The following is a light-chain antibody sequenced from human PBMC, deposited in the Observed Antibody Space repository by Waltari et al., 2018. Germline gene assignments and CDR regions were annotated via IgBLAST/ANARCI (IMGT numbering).Light chain of an antibody. V-gene: IGKV1-9*01. Sequence: DIQLTQSPSFLSASVGDRVTITCRASQDINNYLAWYQQKLGKAPKLLIYAASNLQSGVPSRFSGGGSGTEFTLTITSLQPEDFATYYCQQLDSYPRTFGGGTK. CDR3: QQLDSYPRT. CDR2: AAS. CDR1: QDINNY. J-gene: IGKJ4*01.